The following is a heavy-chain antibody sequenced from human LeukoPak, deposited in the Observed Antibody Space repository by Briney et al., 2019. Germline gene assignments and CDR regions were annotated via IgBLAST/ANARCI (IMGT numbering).Heavy chain of an antibody. D-gene: IGHD4-11*01. CDR1: GFTFSSYS. Sequence: PGGSLRLSCAASGFTFSSYSMNWVRQAPGKGLEWVSSISSSSSYIYYADSVKGRFTISRDNAKNSLYLQMNSLRAEDTAVYYCARVPSMTTVTARTLFDYWGQGTLVTVSS. CDR3: ARVPSMTTVTARTLFDY. J-gene: IGHJ4*02. V-gene: IGHV3-21*01. CDR2: ISSSSSYI.